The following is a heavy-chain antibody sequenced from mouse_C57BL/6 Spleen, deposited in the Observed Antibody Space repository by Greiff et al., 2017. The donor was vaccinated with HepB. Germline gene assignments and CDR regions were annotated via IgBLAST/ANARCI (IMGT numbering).Heavy chain of an antibody. J-gene: IGHJ2*01. Sequence: QVQLQQSGAELVKPGASVKISCKASGYAFSSYWMNWVKQRPGKGLEWIGQIYPGDGDTNYNGKFKGKATLTADKSSSTAYMQLSSLTSEDSAVYCCARKDYGSNYFDYWGQGTTLTVSS. V-gene: IGHV1-80*01. D-gene: IGHD1-1*01. CDR3: ARKDYGSNYFDY. CDR1: GYAFSSYW. CDR2: IYPGDGDT.